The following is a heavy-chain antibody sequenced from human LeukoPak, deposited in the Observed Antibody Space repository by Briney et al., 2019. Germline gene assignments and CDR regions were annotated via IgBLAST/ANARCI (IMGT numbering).Heavy chain of an antibody. CDR3: AKAPVTTCSGAYCYPFDY. CDR1: AFTFNSYV. V-gene: IGHV3-23*01. J-gene: IGHJ4*02. D-gene: IGHD2-15*01. CDR2: ISGSGSVT. Sequence: GGTLRLSCAASAFTFNSYVMSWVRQAPGKGLEWVSGISGSGSVTEYADSVKGRFTISRDSSKNTLYLQMNSLRAGDAAVYYCAKAPVTTCSGAYCYPFDYWSQGTLVTVSS.